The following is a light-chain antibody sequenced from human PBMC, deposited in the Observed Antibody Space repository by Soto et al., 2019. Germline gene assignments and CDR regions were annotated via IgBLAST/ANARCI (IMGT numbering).Light chain of an antibody. J-gene: IGLJ2*01. Sequence: QSVLTQPPSASGSPGQSVTISCTGTSSDVGGDNYVSWYQQHPGKAPKLMIYEVSKRPSGVPDRFSGSKSGNTTSLTVSGRQAEDEADDYCSSYAGSSNLGVFGGGTKLTVL. CDR1: SSDVGGDNY. CDR2: EVS. CDR3: SSYAGSSNLGV. V-gene: IGLV2-8*01.